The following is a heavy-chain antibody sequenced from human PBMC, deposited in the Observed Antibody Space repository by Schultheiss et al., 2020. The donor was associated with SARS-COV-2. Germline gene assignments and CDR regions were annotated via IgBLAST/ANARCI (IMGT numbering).Heavy chain of an antibody. CDR2: INSDGSST. J-gene: IGHJ4*02. D-gene: IGHD6-19*01. CDR1: GFTFSSYW. Sequence: GGSLRLSCAASGFTFSSYWMHWVRQAPGKGLVWVSRINSDGSSTSYADSVKGRFTISRDNSKNTLYLQMNSLRAEDTAVYYCAKDRRRAFYSSDFDYWGQGTLVTVSS. V-gene: IGHV3-74*01. CDR3: AKDRRRAFYSSDFDY.